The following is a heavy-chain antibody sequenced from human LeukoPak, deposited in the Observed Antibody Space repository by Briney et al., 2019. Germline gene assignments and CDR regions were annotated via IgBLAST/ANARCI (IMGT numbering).Heavy chain of an antibody. CDR2: INHTGGT. V-gene: IGHV4-34*01. J-gene: IGHJ6*03. CDR3: ARKDSTKRTIYYSYYMDV. D-gene: IGHD1-1*01. Sequence: PSETLSLTCGVFGGSLSGSHWSWIRQSPGKGLEWIGEINHTGGTNFNPSLKSRVTLSVDTSKNHFSLKMTSVTAADTAVYYCARKDSTKRTIYYSYYMDVWGKGTTVTVSS. CDR1: GGSLSGSH.